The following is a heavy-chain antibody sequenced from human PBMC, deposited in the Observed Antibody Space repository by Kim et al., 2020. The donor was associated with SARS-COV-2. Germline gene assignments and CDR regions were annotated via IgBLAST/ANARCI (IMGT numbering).Heavy chain of an antibody. Sequence: GGSLRLSCAASGFTFSSYSMNWVRQAPGKGLEWVSSISSSSSYIYYADSVKGRFTISRDNAKNSLYLQMNSLRAEDTAVYYCARDGGDTYYYYGMDVWGQGTPVTVSS. D-gene: IGHD3-16*01. CDR3: ARDGGDTYYYYGMDV. CDR2: ISSSSSYI. J-gene: IGHJ6*02. CDR1: GFTFSSYS. V-gene: IGHV3-21*01.